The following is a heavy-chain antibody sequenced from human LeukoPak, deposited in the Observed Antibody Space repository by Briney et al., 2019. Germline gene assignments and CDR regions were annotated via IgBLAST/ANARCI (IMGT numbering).Heavy chain of an antibody. J-gene: IGHJ4*02. CDR1: GFTSSSYD. D-gene: IGHD4-23*01. V-gene: IGHV3-30*02. CDR2: IGYEGVHK. CDR3: AKDLHGGYSSDY. Sequence: GGSLRLSCAASGFTSSSYDMSWVRQAPGKGLEWVSFIGYEGVHKYYADSVKGRFTISKDNSKATLYLQMNSLRPEDTAVYYCAKDLHGGYSSDYWGQGTLVTVFS.